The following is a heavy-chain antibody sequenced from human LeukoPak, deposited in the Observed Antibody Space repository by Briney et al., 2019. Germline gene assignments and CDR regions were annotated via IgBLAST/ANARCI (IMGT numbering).Heavy chain of an antibody. CDR2: GYYSGSI. D-gene: IGHD3-22*01. CDR1: GGSISGNSYY. V-gene: IGHV4-39*01. J-gene: IGHJ4*02. Sequence: SETLSLTCTVSGGSISGNSYYWGWVRQPPSKGLEWIGSGYYSGSIFYSPSLKSRVTIFVDTSKNQFSLRLTSVTAADTAVYYCAKHGEDDSGYYADFFDHYGQGTLVTVSS. CDR3: AKHGEDDSGYYADFFDH.